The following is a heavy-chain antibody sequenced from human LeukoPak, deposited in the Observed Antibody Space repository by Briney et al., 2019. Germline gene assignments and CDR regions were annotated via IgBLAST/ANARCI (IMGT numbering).Heavy chain of an antibody. CDR1: GFTFSTYA. CDR3: ARDFIAAAGTVDY. Sequence: GGSLRLSCAASGFTFSTYAMSWVRQAPGKGLEWVAFIRYDGSNKYYADSVKGRFTISRDNSKNTLYLQMNSLRAEDTAVYYCARDFIAAAGTVDYWGQGTLVTVSS. D-gene: IGHD6-13*01. CDR2: IRYDGSNK. V-gene: IGHV3-30*02. J-gene: IGHJ4*02.